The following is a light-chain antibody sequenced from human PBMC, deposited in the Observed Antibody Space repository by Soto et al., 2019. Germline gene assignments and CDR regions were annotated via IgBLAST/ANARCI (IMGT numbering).Light chain of an antibody. J-gene: IGLJ2*01. Sequence: QSALTQPPSASGSPGQSVTISCTGTSSDIGAYNYVSWYQQHPGKAPKLMISEVNKRPSGVPDRFSGSKSGNTASLTVSGLQAEDEANYYCSSFAGTHGFVLFGGGTKVTVL. V-gene: IGLV2-8*01. CDR2: EVN. CDR1: SSDIGAYNY. CDR3: SSFAGTHGFVL.